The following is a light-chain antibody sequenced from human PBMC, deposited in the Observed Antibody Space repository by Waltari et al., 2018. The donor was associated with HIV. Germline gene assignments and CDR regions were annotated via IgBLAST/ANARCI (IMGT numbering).Light chain of an antibody. CDR3: QAWDSYTLVV. V-gene: IGLV3-1*01. CDR1: KLGNKY. CDR2: QDS. Sequence: SYELTQPPSVSVSPGQTASITCSGDKLGNKYACWYQPKPGQSPMLVIYQDSKRPSGIPERFSGSNSGNTATLTISGTQAMDEADYYCQAWDSYTLVVFGGGTKLTVL. J-gene: IGLJ2*01.